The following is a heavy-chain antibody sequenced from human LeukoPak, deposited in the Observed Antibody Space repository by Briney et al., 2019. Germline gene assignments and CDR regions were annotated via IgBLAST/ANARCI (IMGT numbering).Heavy chain of an antibody. CDR2: INPSGGST. J-gene: IGHJ4*02. V-gene: IGHV1-46*01. CDR1: GYTFTSYY. Sequence: ASVKVSCKASGYTFTSYYMHWVRQAPGQGLEWMGIINPSGGSTSYAQKFQGRVTVTRDTSISTAYMELTSLKSDDTAVYYCARGGIAARPFDYWGQGTLVTVSS. CDR3: ARGGIAARPFDY. D-gene: IGHD6-6*01.